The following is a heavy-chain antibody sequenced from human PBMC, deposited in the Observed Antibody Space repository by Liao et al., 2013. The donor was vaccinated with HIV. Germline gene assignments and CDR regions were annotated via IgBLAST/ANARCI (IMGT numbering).Heavy chain of an antibody. D-gene: IGHD3-3*01. V-gene: IGHV4-4*07. CDR3: ARATYYDFWNRAFDI. CDR1: GGSISSYY. CDR2: IYTSGST. J-gene: IGHJ3*02. Sequence: QVQLQESGPGLVKPSETLSLTCTVSGGSISSYYWSWIRQPAGKGLEWIGQIYTSGSTTYNPSLKSRVTMSVDTSKNRFSLKLSSVTAADTAVYFCARATYYDFWNRAFDIWGQGTMVTVSS.